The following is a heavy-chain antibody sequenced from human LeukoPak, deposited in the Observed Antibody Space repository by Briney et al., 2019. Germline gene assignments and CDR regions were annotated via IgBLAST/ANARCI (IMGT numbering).Heavy chain of an antibody. CDR1: GGSFSGYY. J-gene: IGHJ4*02. Sequence: SETLSLTCAVYGGSFSGYYWSWIRQPPGEGLEWIGEINHSGSTNYNPSLKSRVTISVDTSKNQFSLKLSSVTAADTAVYYCARGRIAARIFDYWGQGTPVTVSS. D-gene: IGHD6-6*01. CDR3: ARGRIAARIFDY. CDR2: INHSGST. V-gene: IGHV4-34*01.